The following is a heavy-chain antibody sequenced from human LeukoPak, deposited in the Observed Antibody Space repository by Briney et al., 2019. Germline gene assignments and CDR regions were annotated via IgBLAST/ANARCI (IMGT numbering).Heavy chain of an antibody. Sequence: SETLSLTCAVYGGSFSGYYWSWIRQPPGKGLEWIGEINHSGSTNYNPSLKSRVTISVDTSKNQFSLKLSSVTAADTAMYYCARIGVIGEYCSSTNCSSDAFDIWGQGTMVTVSS. V-gene: IGHV4-34*01. CDR1: GGSFSGYY. CDR2: INHSGST. D-gene: IGHD2-2*01. CDR3: ARIGVIGEYCSSTNCSSDAFDI. J-gene: IGHJ3*02.